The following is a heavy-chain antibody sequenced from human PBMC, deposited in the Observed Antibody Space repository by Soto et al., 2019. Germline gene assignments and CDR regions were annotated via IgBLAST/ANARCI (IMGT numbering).Heavy chain of an antibody. V-gene: IGHV4-30-4*01. J-gene: IGHJ4*02. CDR3: ATESGSTYGYFDY. CDR2: ISGSGST. CDR1: GGSVSSGGDY. Sequence: SETLSLTCTVSGGSVSSGGDYWSWIRQSPGKGLEWIGYISGSGSTGYNPSLKNRLTMSVDRSKNQFTLRLTSVTAADTAVYFCATESGSTYGYFDYWGQGTQVTVSS. D-gene: IGHD5-18*01.